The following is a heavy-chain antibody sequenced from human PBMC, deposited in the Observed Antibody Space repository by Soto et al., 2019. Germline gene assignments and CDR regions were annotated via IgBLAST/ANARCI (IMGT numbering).Heavy chain of an antibody. CDR1: GFSFGDYA. J-gene: IGHJ4*02. Sequence: GGSLRLSCTASGFSFGDYAMTWVRQAPGKGLEWVGFIRSRAYGTTTEYAASVKGRFIISRDDSKSIAYLQMNSLKTEDTAVYYCNSGAGNWGQGTQVTGSS. V-gene: IGHV3-49*04. CDR2: IRSRAYGTTT. D-gene: IGHD6-19*01. CDR3: NSGAGN.